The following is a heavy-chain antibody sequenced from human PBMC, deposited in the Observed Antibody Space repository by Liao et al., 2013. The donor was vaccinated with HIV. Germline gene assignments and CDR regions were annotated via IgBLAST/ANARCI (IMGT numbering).Heavy chain of an antibody. J-gene: IGHJ6*03. CDR2: IFPSGYT. D-gene: IGHD1-14*01. CDR1: GGSITSGSYY. Sequence: QVQLQESGPGLVKPSQTLSLTCTVSGGSITSGSYYWSWIRQPAGKGLEWIGRIFPSGYTNYNPSLKSRVTISVDTSKNQFSLNLSSVTAADTALYYCAREIAGSDHYYYYYYMDVWGKGTTVTVSS. V-gene: IGHV4-61*02. CDR3: AREIAGSDHYYYYYYMDV.